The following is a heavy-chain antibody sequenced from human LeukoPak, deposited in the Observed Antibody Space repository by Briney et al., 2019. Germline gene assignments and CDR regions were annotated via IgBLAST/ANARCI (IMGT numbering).Heavy chain of an antibody. V-gene: IGHV1-18*04. CDR1: GYTFTDYY. Sequence: ASVKVSCKASGYTFTDYYMHWMRQAPGQGLEWMGWISAYNGNTNYAQKLQGRVTMTTDTSTSTAYMELRSLRSDDTAVYYCARDPSKYSYGYSWFDPWGQGTLVTVSS. CDR2: ISAYNGNT. CDR3: ARDPSKYSYGYSWFDP. D-gene: IGHD5-18*01. J-gene: IGHJ5*02.